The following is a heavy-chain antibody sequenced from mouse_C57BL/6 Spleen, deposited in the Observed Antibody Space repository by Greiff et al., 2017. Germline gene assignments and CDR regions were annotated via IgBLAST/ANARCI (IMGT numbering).Heavy chain of an antibody. CDR3: NYGFAY. J-gene: IGHJ3*01. CDR1: GYTFTSYW. D-gene: IGHD1-1*01. CDR2: IDPSDSYT. Sequence: QVQLQQPGAELVKPGASVKLSCKASGYTFTSYWMQWVKQRPGQGLEWIGEIDPSDSYTNYNQKFKGQATWTVDTSSSTAYMQLSSLTSEDSAVYYCNYGFAYWGQGTLVTVSA. V-gene: IGHV1-50*01.